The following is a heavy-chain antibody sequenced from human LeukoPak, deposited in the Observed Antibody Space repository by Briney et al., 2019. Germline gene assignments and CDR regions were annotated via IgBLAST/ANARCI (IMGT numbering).Heavy chain of an antibody. CDR1: GFTVTSNY. V-gene: IGHV3-53*01. J-gene: IGHJ4*02. CDR3: ARDAPYSGGRFSDY. D-gene: IGHD3-10*01. Sequence: SGGSLRLSCAASGFTVTSNYMSWVRQAPGKGLEWVSVIYSGGTTYYADSVKGRFTISRDNSKNTLYLQMNSLRAEDTAVYYCARDAPYSGGRFSDYWGQGTLVTVSS. CDR2: IYSGGTT.